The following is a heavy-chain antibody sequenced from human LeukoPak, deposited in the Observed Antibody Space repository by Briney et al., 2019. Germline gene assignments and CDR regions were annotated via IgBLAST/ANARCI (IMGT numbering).Heavy chain of an antibody. D-gene: IGHD1-26*01. V-gene: IGHV3-7*01. Sequence: QAGGSLRLSCIGSGFTFSTYWMSWVRQAPGKGLEWVANIRQDGGEKYYVDSVKGRFSISRDDARNSLYLQMNRLTAEDTAVYYCARDKIVGATHFDYWGQGTLVTVSA. CDR3: ARDKIVGATHFDY. CDR1: GFTFSTYW. J-gene: IGHJ4*02. CDR2: IRQDGGEK.